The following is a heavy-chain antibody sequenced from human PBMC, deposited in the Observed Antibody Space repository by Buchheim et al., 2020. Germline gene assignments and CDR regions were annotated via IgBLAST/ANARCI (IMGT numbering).Heavy chain of an antibody. J-gene: IGHJ3*01. CDR2: IHSDGSTT. D-gene: IGHD4-11*01. Sequence: EAHLVESGGGLAQTGGSLRLSCAASGFSFSNYWMHWVRQIPGEGLAWVSRIHSDGSTTAYADFVNGRFTISRDNAKNTLFLQMNNLRVEDSAVYFCARVNDYKYESFDVWG. CDR3: ARVNDYKYESFDV. CDR1: GFSFSNYW. V-gene: IGHV3-74*01.